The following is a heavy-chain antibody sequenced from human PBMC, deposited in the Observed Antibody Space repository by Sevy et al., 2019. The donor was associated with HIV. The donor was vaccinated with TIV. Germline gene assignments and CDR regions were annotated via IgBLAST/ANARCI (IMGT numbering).Heavy chain of an antibody. V-gene: IGHV3-7*01. CDR2: VNLDGSGK. Sequence: GGCLRLSCAASGFSFSSYWMTWFRQAPGKELEWVANVNLDGSGKYYVDSVKGRFTISRDNARNSLSLQMNSLRAEDSAVYYCARSVDYWGQGTLVTVSS. CDR3: ARSVDY. CDR1: GFSFSSYW. J-gene: IGHJ4*02.